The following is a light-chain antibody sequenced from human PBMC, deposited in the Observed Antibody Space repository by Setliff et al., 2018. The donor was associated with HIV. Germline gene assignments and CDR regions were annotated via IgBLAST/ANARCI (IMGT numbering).Light chain of an antibody. Sequence: QSALTQPRSVSGSPGQSVTTPENWTTSDIGSYNRVSWYQQRPGTAPKLIIYEVNKRPSGVSNRFSGSKSGTTASLAISGLQADDEADYYCCSYAGSNIFVVFGTGTKV. CDR2: EVN. V-gene: IGLV2-23*02. CDR1: TSDIGSYNR. CDR3: CSYAGSNIFVV. J-gene: IGLJ1*01.